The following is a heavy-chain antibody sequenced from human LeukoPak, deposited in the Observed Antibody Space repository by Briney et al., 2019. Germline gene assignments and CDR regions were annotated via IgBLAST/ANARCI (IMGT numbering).Heavy chain of an antibody. J-gene: IGHJ6*03. V-gene: IGHV4-4*07. Sequence: KPSETLSLTCTVSGGSISSYYWSWIRQPAGKGLEWIGRIYTSGSTNYNPSLKSRVTISVDTSKNQFSLKLSSVTAADTAVYYCARDEQQNSYYMDVWGKGTTVTVSS. CDR1: GGSISSYY. CDR2: IYTSGST. D-gene: IGHD6-13*01. CDR3: ARDEQQNSYYMDV.